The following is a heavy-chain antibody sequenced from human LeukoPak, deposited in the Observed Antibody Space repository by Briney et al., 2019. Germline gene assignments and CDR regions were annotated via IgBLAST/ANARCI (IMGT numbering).Heavy chain of an antibody. V-gene: IGHV3-43*01. CDR1: RFTFDRHT. J-gene: IGHJ6*02. CDR3: TKDMEWGMDV. CDR2: IGWDGTNI. Sequence: PGGSLRLSCAASRFTFDRHTMHWVRQPPGKGPEWVSLIGWDGTNIDYADSVKGRFTISRDNSKNFVYLQMHSLRTEDTALYYCTKDMEWGMDVWGQGTTVIVSS. D-gene: IGHD3-3*01.